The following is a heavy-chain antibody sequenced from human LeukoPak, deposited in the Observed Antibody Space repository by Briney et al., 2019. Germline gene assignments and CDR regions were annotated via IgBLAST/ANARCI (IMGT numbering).Heavy chain of an antibody. CDR1: GGTFSSYA. Sequence: SVKVSCKASGGTFSSYAISWVRQAPGQGLEWMGGIIPIFGTANYAQKFQGRVTITTDESTSTAYMELSSLRSEDTAVYYCARVWRPRGYSYGGDWFDPWGQGTLVTVPS. J-gene: IGHJ5*02. D-gene: IGHD5-18*01. V-gene: IGHV1-69*05. CDR3: ARVWRPRGYSYGGDWFDP. CDR2: IIPIFGTA.